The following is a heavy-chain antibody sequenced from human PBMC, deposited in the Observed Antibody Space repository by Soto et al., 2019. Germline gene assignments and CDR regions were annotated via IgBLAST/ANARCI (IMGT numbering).Heavy chain of an antibody. J-gene: IGHJ6*02. Sequence: ASVKVSCKASGYTFTSYDINWVRQATGQRLEWMGWMNPNSGNTGYAQKFQGRVTMTRNTSISTAYMELSSLRSEDTAVYYCARHPATDFWSGYLRPSKSGMDVWGQGTTVTVSS. V-gene: IGHV1-8*01. D-gene: IGHD3-3*01. CDR3: ARHPATDFWSGYLRPSKSGMDV. CDR2: MNPNSGNT. CDR1: GYTFTSYD.